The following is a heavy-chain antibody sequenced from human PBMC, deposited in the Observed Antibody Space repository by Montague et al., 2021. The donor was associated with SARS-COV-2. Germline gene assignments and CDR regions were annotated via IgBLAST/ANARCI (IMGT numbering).Heavy chain of an antibody. J-gene: IGHJ5*02. Sequence: PALVKPTQTLTLTCTFSGFSLTTRGVGVGWIRQPPGKALEWLALIYWDDAKHYSPSLKSRLTITKDTSKSQVVLTMTNMDPVDTATYYCAHKLYGINRRWFDPWGQGTLVTVSS. V-gene: IGHV2-5*02. CDR3: AHKLYGINRRWFDP. CDR1: GFSLTTRGVG. D-gene: IGHD1-14*01. CDR2: IYWDDAK.